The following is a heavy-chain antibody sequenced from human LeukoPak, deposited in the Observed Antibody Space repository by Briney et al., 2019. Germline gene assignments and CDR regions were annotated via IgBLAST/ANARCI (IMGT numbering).Heavy chain of an antibody. J-gene: IGHJ4*02. CDR2: IYASGNT. CDR1: GGSISSYY. Sequence: SETLSLTCTVSGGSISSYYWSWIRQPAGKGLEWIGRIYASGNTNYNPSLKSRVTMSVDTSKNLFALQLSSLTAAYTAVYYCARQGVATAIDYWGQGTLVTVSS. D-gene: IGHD2-21*02. V-gene: IGHV4-4*07. CDR3: ARQGVATAIDY.